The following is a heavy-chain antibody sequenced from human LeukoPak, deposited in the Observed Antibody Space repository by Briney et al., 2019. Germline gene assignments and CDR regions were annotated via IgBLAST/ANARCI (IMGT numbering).Heavy chain of an antibody. J-gene: IGHJ3*02. CDR2: IYYSGST. CDR3: ARVEAVAGTYDAFDI. D-gene: IGHD6-19*01. Sequence: SETLSLTCTVSGGSISSYYWSWIRQPPGKGLEWIGYIYYSGSTNYNPSLKSRVTISVDTSKNQFSLKLSSVTAADTAVYYCARVEAVAGTYDAFDIWGQGTMVTVSS. CDR1: GGSISSYY. V-gene: IGHV4-59*01.